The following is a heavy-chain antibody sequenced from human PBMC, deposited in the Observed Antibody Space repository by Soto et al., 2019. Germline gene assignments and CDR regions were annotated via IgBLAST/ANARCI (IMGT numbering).Heavy chain of an antibody. CDR1: GGSISSGGYY. D-gene: IGHD3-22*01. CDR2: IYYSGST. CDR3: ARGSSGYLNLYYYYGMDV. V-gene: IGHV4-31*03. Sequence: KTSETLSLTCTVSGGSISSGGYYWSWIRQHPGKGLEWIGYIYYSGSTYYNPSLKSRVTISVDTSKNQFSLKLSSVTAADTAVYYCARGSSGYLNLYYYYGMDVWGQGTTVTV. J-gene: IGHJ6*02.